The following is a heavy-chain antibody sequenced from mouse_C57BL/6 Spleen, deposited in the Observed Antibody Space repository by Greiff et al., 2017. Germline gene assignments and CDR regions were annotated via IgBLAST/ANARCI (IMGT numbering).Heavy chain of an antibody. CDR3: ARPYYGTNYAMDY. V-gene: IGHV1-66*01. CDR2: IYPGSGNT. Sequence: VQLQQSGPELVKPGASVKISCKASGYSFTSYYIHWVKQRPGQGLEWIGWIYPGSGNTKYNEKFKGKATLTADTSSSTAYMQLSSLTSEDSAVYYCARPYYGTNYAMDYWGQGTSVTVSS. D-gene: IGHD2-10*01. J-gene: IGHJ4*01. CDR1: GYSFTSYY.